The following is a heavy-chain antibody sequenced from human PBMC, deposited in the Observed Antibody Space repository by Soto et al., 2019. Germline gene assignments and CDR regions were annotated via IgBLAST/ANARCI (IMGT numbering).Heavy chain of an antibody. CDR2: ISGSGGST. Sequence: EVQLLESGGGLVQPGGSLRLSCAASGFTFSSYAMSWVRQAPGKGLEWVSAISGSGGSTYYADSVKGRFTISRDNSKNTLYLQMNSLRAEDTAVYYCAKMGGWGVVVVAATFDYWGQGTLVTVSS. CDR1: GFTFSSYA. V-gene: IGHV3-23*01. CDR3: AKMGGWGVVVVAATFDY. J-gene: IGHJ4*02. D-gene: IGHD2-15*01.